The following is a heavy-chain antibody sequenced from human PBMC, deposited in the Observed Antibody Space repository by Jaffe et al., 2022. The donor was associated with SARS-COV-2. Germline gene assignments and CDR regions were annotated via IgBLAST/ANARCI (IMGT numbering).Heavy chain of an antibody. CDR1: GFTFSDYY. CDR2: ISSSGSTI. V-gene: IGHV3-11*01. Sequence: QVQLVESGGGLVKPGGSLRLSCAASGFTFSDYYMSWIRQAPGKGLEWVSYISSSGSTIYYADSVKGRFTISRDNAKNSLYLQMNSLRAEDTAVYYCARDLGVVVGSAYYYYYYGMDVWGQGTTVTVSS. CDR3: ARDLGVVVGSAYYYYYYGMDV. D-gene: IGHD2-15*01. J-gene: IGHJ6*02.